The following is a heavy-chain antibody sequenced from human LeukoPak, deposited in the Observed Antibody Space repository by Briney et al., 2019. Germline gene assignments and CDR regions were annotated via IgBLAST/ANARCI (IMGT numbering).Heavy chain of an antibody. Sequence: PGGSLRLXCAASGFTFDNYDMTWVRQAPGKGLEWVSGIGGSGRSTYYADSVKGRFTISRDNSKNTLYLQMNSLRADDTALYYCARESGNTFNNPFDMWGQGTMVIVSS. CDR3: ARESGNTFNNPFDM. CDR1: GFTFDNYD. CDR2: IGGSGRST. D-gene: IGHD2/OR15-2a*01. V-gene: IGHV3-23*01. J-gene: IGHJ3*02.